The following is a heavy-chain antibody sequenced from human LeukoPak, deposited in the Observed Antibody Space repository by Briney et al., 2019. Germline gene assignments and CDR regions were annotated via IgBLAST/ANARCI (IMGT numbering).Heavy chain of an antibody. V-gene: IGHV1-18*04. CDR1: GYTFTGYY. CDR2: ISAYNGNT. Sequence: ASVKVSCKASGYTFTGYYMHWVRQAPGQGLEWMGWISAYNGNTNYAQKLQGRVTMTTDTSTSTAYMELRSLRSDDTAVYYCARDPGLWLDYWGQGTLVTVSS. D-gene: IGHD5-18*01. CDR3: ARDPGLWLDY. J-gene: IGHJ4*02.